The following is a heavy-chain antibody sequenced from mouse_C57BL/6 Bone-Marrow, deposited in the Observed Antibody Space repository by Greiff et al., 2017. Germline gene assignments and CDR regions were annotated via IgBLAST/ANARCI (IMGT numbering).Heavy chain of an antibody. CDR3: ARDSSGAWDD. CDR1: GYTFTSYW. V-gene: IGHV1-55*01. J-gene: IGHJ2*01. D-gene: IGHD3-2*02. CDR2: IYPGSGST. Sequence: QVQLKQPGAELVKPGASVKMSCKASGYTFTSYWITWVKQRPGQGLAWIGDIYPGSGSTNYNEKFKGKATLTVDTSSSTAYMQLSSLTSEDSAVYYCARDSSGAWDDWGQGTTLTVSS.